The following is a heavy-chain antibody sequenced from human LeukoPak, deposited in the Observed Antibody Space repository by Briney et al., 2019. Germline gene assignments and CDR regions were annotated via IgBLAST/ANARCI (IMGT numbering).Heavy chain of an antibody. CDR3: ARVSGSYLAPFDY. Sequence: GGSLRLSCAASGFTVSSNYMSWVRQAPGKGLEWVSVIYSGGSTYYADSVKGRFTISRDNSKNTLYLQMNSLRAEDTAVYYCARVSGSYLAPFDYWGQGTLVTVSS. CDR2: IYSGGST. V-gene: IGHV3-66*01. D-gene: IGHD1-26*01. J-gene: IGHJ4*02. CDR1: GFTVSSNY.